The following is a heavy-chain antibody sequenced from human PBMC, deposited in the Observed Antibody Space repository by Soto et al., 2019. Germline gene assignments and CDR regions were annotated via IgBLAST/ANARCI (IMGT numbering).Heavy chain of an antibody. V-gene: IGHV3-7*03. D-gene: IGHD3-22*01. CDR1: GFTFSSYW. CDR3: AAPYENDAFDI. Sequence: LKISCAASGFTFSSYWMSWVRQAPGKGLEWVANIKQDGSEKYYVDSVKGRFTISRDNAKNSLYLQMNSLRAEDTAVYYCAAPYENDAFDIWGQGTMVTVSS. CDR2: IKQDGSEK. J-gene: IGHJ3*02.